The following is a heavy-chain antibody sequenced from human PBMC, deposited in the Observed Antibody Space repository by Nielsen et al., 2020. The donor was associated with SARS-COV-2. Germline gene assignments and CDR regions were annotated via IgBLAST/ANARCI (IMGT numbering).Heavy chain of an antibody. V-gene: IGHV4-59*01. CDR3: ARAYCGGGNCYFGYFEF. J-gene: IGHJ4*02. CDR1: GGPISTYF. CDR2: VSDSGST. Sequence: SETLSLTCTVSGGPISTYFWSWIRQPPGKGLEWIGYVSDSGSTNYNPSLKSRVSISLDTSKNHYSLNLDSVTAADTAVYYCARAYCGGGNCYFGYFEFWGQGILVTVSS. D-gene: IGHD2-15*01.